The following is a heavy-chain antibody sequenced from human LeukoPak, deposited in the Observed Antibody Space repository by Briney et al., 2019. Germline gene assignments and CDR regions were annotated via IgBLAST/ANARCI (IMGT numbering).Heavy chain of an antibody. CDR1: GYTFISYQ. Sequence: ASVKVSCKASGYTFISYQMHWVRQAPGQGLEWMGWISAYNGNTNYAQKLRGRVTMTTDTSTSTAYMELRSLRSDDTAVYYCARDPLNYYDSSGSNNWFDPWGQGTLVTVSS. V-gene: IGHV1-18*04. CDR3: ARDPLNYYDSSGSNNWFDP. CDR2: ISAYNGNT. D-gene: IGHD3-22*01. J-gene: IGHJ5*02.